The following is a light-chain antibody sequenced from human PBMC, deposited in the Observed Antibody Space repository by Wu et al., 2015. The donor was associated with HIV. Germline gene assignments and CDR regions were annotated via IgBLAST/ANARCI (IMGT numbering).Light chain of an antibody. CDR1: QSIVIW. CDR3: LSADS. J-gene: IGKJ2*01. Sequence: QMTQSPSTLSTSVGDRVTITCRASQSIVIWLAWYQQKPGKAPNLLIYGASNLETGVPPRFGGSGSGTEFTLTIANLQPDDLGTYFCLSADSFGQGTRV. CDR2: GAS. V-gene: IGKV1-5*03.